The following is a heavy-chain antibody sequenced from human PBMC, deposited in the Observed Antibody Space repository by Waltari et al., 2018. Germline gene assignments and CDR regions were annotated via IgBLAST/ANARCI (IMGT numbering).Heavy chain of an antibody. CDR3: ARLPYNNIYFYYYMDV. V-gene: IGHV4-4*07. CDR2: IYATGST. CDR1: GGSISTYY. Sequence: VQLQESGPGLVKPSETLSLTCTVSGGSISTYYWSWIRQPAGKGLEWIGRIYATGSTNYNPSHKSRVTMSVDTSKNQFSLKLSSVTAADTAVYYCARLPYNNIYFYYYMDVWGKGTTVTVSS. J-gene: IGHJ6*03. D-gene: IGHD3-10*01.